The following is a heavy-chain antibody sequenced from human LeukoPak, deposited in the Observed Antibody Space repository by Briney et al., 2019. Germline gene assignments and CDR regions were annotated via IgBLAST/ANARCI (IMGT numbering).Heavy chain of an antibody. Sequence: GGSLRLSCAASGLTFDDYGMSWVRQAPGKGLEWVSGINWNGGSTGYADSVKGRFTSSRDNAKNSLYRQMNSLRAEDTALYYCARDQLRHDYWGQGTLVTVSS. D-gene: IGHD2-2*01. CDR2: INWNGGST. J-gene: IGHJ4*02. CDR3: ARDQLRHDY. V-gene: IGHV3-20*04. CDR1: GLTFDDYG.